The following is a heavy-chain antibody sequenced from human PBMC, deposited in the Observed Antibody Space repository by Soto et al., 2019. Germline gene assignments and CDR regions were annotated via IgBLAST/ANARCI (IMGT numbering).Heavy chain of an antibody. J-gene: IGHJ6*02. CDR1: GFTFSSYG. CDR3: AKDKELGDFWSGYWDYYYGMDV. D-gene: IGHD3-3*01. CDR2: ISYDGSNK. Sequence: GGSLRLSCAASGFTFSSYGMHWVRQAPGKGLEWVAVISYDGSNKYYADSVKGRFTISRDNSKNTLYLQMNSLRAEDTAVYYCAKDKELGDFWSGYWDYYYGMDVWGQGTTVTVSS. V-gene: IGHV3-30*18.